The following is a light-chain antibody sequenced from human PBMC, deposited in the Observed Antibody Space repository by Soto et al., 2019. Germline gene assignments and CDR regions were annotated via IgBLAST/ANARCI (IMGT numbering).Light chain of an antibody. CDR1: QSVGSSY. V-gene: IGKV3-20*01. CDR2: GAS. CDR3: HQYGSLGT. J-gene: IGKJ1*01. Sequence: LCRGVRNTLSCRASQSVGSSYLAWYQQKPGQAPRLLIYGASSRATGISDRFSGSGSGTDFTLTISRLEPEDFAVHSCHQYGSLGTFGPETMVDIK.